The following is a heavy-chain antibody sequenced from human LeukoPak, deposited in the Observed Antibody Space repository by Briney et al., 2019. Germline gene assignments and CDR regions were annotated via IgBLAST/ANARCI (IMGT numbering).Heavy chain of an antibody. D-gene: IGHD5-12*01. CDR3: ARGRGNDFDY. CDR2: INPNSGGT. Sequence: ASVKVSCKASGYTFTGYYMHWVRRAPGQGLGWMGWINPNSGGTNYAQKFQGWVTMTRDTSISTAYMELSRLRSDDTAVYYCARGRGNDFDYWGQGTLVTVSS. CDR1: GYTFTGYY. V-gene: IGHV1-2*04. J-gene: IGHJ4*02.